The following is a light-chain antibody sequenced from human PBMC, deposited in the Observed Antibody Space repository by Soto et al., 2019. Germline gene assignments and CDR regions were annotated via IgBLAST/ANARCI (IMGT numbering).Light chain of an antibody. V-gene: IGKV3-15*01. CDR1: QSVSSS. CDR3: QQYNNWPLYT. CDR2: GAS. Sequence: EIVLTQSPATLYVSPGERATLSCRASQSVSSSLAWYQQKPGQAPRLLIYGASTRATGIPARFSGSGSGTEFTLTISSLQSEDFAVYYCQQYNNWPLYTFGQGTKLEIK. J-gene: IGKJ2*01.